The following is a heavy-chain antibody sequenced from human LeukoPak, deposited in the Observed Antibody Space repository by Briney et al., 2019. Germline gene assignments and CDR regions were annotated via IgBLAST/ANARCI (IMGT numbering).Heavy chain of an antibody. CDR1: GFTVSSNY. CDR3: ARLHYYDSSGGSDP. V-gene: IGHV3-66*01. CDR2: IYSGGST. J-gene: IGHJ5*02. Sequence: PGGSLRLSCAASGFTVSSNYMSWVRQAPGKGLEWVSVIYSGGSTYYADSVKGRFTISRDNSKNTLYLQMNSLRAEDTAVYYCARLHYYDSSGGSDPWGQGTLVTVSS. D-gene: IGHD3-22*01.